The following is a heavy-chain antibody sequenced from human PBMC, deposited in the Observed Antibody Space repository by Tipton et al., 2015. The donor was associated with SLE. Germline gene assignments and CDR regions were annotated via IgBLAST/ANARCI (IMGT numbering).Heavy chain of an antibody. CDR3: ARVSRRAFDI. J-gene: IGHJ3*02. CDR2: IYYSGST. CDR1: GGSISSYY. D-gene: IGHD5/OR15-5a*01. V-gene: IGHV4-59*01. Sequence: TLSLTCTVSGGSISSYYWSWIRQPPGKGLEWIGYIYYSGSTNYNPSLKSRVTISVDTSKNQFSLKLSSMTAADTAVYYCARVSRRAFDIWGQGTMVTVSS.